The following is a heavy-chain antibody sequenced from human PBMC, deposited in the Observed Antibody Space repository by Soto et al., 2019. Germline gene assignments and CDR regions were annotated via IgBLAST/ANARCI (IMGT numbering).Heavy chain of an antibody. CDR1: GDSLSSYF. D-gene: IGHD3-22*01. CDR3: ARRSRDSSGYWNY. CDR2: IYYTGSI. J-gene: IGHJ4*02. V-gene: IGHV4-59*08. Sequence: SETLSLTCTVSGDSLSSYFWTWIRQPPGKGLEWIGYIYYTGSINYNPSLKSRVTISVDTSKNQFSLKLSSVTAADTAIYYCARRSRDSSGYWNYWGQGTLVTVS.